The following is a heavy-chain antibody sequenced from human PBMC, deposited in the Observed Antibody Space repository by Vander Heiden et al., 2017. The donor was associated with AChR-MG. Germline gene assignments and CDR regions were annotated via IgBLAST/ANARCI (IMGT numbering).Heavy chain of an antibody. J-gene: IGHJ6*02. CDR2: IYYSGST. V-gene: IGHV4-39*01. D-gene: IGHD2-15*01. Sequence: QLQLQESGPGLVKPSETLSLTCTVSGGSLSSSSYSWGWIRQPPGKGLEWIGSIYYSGSTYYNPSLKSRVTISVDTSKNQFSLKLSSVTAADTAVYYCARGVAGYCSGGSCYYYYGMDVWGQGTTVTVSS. CDR3: ARGVAGYCSGGSCYYYYGMDV. CDR1: GGSLSSSSYS.